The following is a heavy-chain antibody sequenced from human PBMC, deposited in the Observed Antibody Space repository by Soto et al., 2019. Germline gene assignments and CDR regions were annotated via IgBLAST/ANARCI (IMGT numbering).Heavy chain of an antibody. D-gene: IGHD5-18*01. CDR1: GFTFSGFG. V-gene: IGHV3-30*18. CDR2: ISFDGSNK. Sequence: GGSLRLSCAASGFTFSGFGMHWVRQAPGKGLEWVTFISFDGSNKYYADSVKGRFTLSRDNSKNTLSLQMNSLRFEDTAVYYCAKAPALILYSSGRYYYVMDVCGQGNTVTVS. J-gene: IGHJ6*02. CDR3: AKAPALILYSSGRYYYVMDV.